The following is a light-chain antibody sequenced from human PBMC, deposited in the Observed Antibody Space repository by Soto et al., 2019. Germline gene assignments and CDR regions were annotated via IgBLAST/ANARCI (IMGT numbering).Light chain of an antibody. J-gene: IGLJ2*01. CDR3: SSYTNTNTLV. V-gene: IGLV2-14*01. Sequence: QSALIQPASVSGSPGQSITISCTGTTSDVGGYNHVSWFQQHPGKVPKLMIYDVTNRPSGVSNRFSGSKSGNTASLTISGLQAEDEADYDCSSYTNTNTLVFGGGTKLTV. CDR1: TSDVGGYNH. CDR2: DVT.